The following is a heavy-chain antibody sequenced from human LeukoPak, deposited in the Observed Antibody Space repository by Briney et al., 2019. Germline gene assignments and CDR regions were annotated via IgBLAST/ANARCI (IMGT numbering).Heavy chain of an antibody. V-gene: IGHV4-39*01. J-gene: IGHJ4*02. D-gene: IGHD2-2*01. CDR3: ARGYCSSTSCYAGDFDY. CDR1: GGSISSSSYY. Sequence: SETLSLTCTVSGGSISSSSYYWGWIRQPPGKGLEWIGSIYYSGSTYYNPSLKSRVTISVDTSKNQFSLELSSVTAADTAVYYCARGYCSSTSCYAGDFDYWGQGTLVTVSS. CDR2: IYYSGST.